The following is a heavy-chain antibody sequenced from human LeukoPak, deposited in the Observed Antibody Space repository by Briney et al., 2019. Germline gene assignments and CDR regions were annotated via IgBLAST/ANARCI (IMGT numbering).Heavy chain of an antibody. Sequence: SETLSLTCTVSGGSISSYYWSWIRQPPGKGLEWIGYIYYSGSTNYNPSLKSRVTISVDTSKNQFSLKLSSVTAADTAVYYCARDLGYSSGCWGQGTLVTVSS. CDR3: ARDLGYSSGC. CDR1: GGSISSYY. CDR2: IYYSGST. D-gene: IGHD6-19*01. V-gene: IGHV4-59*01. J-gene: IGHJ4*02.